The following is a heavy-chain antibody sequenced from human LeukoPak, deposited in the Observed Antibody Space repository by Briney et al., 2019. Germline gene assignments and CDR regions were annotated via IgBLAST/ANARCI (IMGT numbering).Heavy chain of an antibody. CDR2: ISSSSSYI. J-gene: IGHJ6*02. V-gene: IGHV3-21*01. CDR3: ASADPRHYYYYYYGMDV. Sequence: GGSLRLSCAASGFTFSSYSMNWVRQAPGKGLEWVSSISSSSSYIYYADSVKGRFTISRDNAKNTLYLQMNSLRAEDTAVYYCASADPRHYYYYYYGMDVWGQGTTVTVSS. CDR1: GFTFSSYS.